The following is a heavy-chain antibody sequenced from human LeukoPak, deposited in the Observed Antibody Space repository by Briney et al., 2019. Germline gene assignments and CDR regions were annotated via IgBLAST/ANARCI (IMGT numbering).Heavy chain of an antibody. CDR2: IYTSGST. Sequence: NPSETLSLTCTVSGGSISSYYWSWIRQPAGKGLEWIGRIYTSGSTNYNPSLKSRVTMSVDTSKNQFSLKLRSVTAADTAVYYCARDRIDYGGNEAGFDYWGQGALVTVSS. J-gene: IGHJ4*02. CDR3: ARDRIDYGGNEAGFDY. V-gene: IGHV4-4*07. CDR1: GGSISSYY. D-gene: IGHD4-23*01.